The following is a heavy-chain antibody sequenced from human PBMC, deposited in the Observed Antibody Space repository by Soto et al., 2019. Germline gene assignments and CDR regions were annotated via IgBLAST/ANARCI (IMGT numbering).Heavy chain of an antibody. D-gene: IGHD1-26*01. CDR3: ASDRFSGSYSEIWSNY. J-gene: IGHJ4*02. Sequence: QVQLVQSGAEVKKPGSSVKVSCKASGGTFSSYAISWVRQAPGQGLEWMGGIIPIFGTANYAQKFQGRVTITADESTSTAYMELSSLRSEDTAVYYCASDRFSGSYSEIWSNYWGQGTLVTVSS. V-gene: IGHV1-69*12. CDR2: IIPIFGTA. CDR1: GGTFSSYA.